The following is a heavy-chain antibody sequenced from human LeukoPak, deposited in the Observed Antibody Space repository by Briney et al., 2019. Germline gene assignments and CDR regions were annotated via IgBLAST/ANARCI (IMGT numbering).Heavy chain of an antibody. Sequence: GRSLRLSCAASGFTFSSYGMRWVRQAPGKGLEWVAVISYDGSNKYYADSVKGRFTISRDNSKNTLYLQMNSLRAEDTAVYYCEAAAGTEFFDYWGQGTLVTVSS. J-gene: IGHJ4*02. V-gene: IGHV3-30*03. CDR2: ISYDGSNK. CDR1: GFTFSSYG. CDR3: EAAAGTEFFDY. D-gene: IGHD6-13*01.